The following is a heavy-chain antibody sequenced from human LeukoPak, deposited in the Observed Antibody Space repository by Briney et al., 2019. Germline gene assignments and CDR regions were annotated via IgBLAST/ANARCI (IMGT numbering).Heavy chain of an antibody. CDR1: GFTFSSYA. CDR3: ARGDGYNFFDY. V-gene: IGHV3-23*01. D-gene: IGHD5-24*01. CDR2: ISGNGGST. J-gene: IGHJ4*02. Sequence: GGSLRLSCAASGFTFSSYAMTWVRQAPGKGLEWVSGISGNGGSTYYADSVKGRFTISRDNSENTLYLQMKSLRAEDTAVYYCARGDGYNFFDYWGQGTLVTVSS.